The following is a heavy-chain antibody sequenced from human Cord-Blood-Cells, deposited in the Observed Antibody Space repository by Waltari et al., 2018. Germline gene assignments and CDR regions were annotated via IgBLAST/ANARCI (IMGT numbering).Heavy chain of an antibody. CDR3: ATNPPIYWYFDL. CDR2: IIPIFGTA. Sequence: QVQLVQSGAEVKKPGSSVKVSCKASGCTLSSYAICWVRQAPGQGLEWMGGIIPIFGTANYAQKFQGRVTITADESTSTAYMELSSLRSEDTAVYYCATNPPIYWYFDLWGRGTLVTVSS. CDR1: GCTLSSYA. J-gene: IGHJ2*01. V-gene: IGHV1-69*12.